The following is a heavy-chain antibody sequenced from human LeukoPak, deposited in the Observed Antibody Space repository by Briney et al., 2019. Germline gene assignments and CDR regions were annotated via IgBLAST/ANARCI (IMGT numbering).Heavy chain of an antibody. CDR3: ARGRSPYYFDY. J-gene: IGHJ4*02. CDR1: GGSISSYY. V-gene: IGHV4-59*01. CDR2: IYYSGST. Sequence: PSETLSPTCTVSGGSISSYYWSWIRQPPGKGLEWIGYIYYSGSTNYNPSLKSRVTISVDTSKNQFSLKLSSVTAADTAVYYCARGRSPYYFDYWGQGTLVTVSS.